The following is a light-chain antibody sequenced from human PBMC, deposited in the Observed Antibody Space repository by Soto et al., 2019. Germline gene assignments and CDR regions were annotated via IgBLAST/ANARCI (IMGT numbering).Light chain of an antibody. CDR2: GAS. CDR3: QQYTTYPYT. V-gene: IGKV1-5*01. Sequence: DIQMTQSPSTLSASVGDRVTITCRASQSVTNWLAWYQQKPGKAPNLLIYGASRLQSGIPSRFSGSGSGTEFTLTISSLQPDDFATYYCQQYTTYPYTFGQGTKVDIK. J-gene: IGKJ2*01. CDR1: QSVTNW.